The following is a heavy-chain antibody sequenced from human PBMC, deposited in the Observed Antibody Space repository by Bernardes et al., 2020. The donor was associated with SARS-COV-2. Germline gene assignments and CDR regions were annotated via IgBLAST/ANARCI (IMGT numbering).Heavy chain of an antibody. CDR1: GFTFSNYA. J-gene: IGHJ6*02. CDR2: ISGPGRT. CDR3: AKELAYGSSWRDYSYYFGMDV. V-gene: IGHV3-23*01. D-gene: IGHD6-13*01. Sequence: GGSLRLSCAASGFTFSNYAMSWVRQAPGKGLEWVSDISGPGRTYYADSVRGRFTISRDNSKNTLYLEMNSLRVEDTAVDYCAKELAYGSSWRDYSYYFGMDVWGQGTTVTVSS.